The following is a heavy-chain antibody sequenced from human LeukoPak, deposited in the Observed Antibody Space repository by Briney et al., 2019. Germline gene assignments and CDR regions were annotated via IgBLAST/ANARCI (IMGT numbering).Heavy chain of an antibody. CDR3: ARGSGLGHHFEY. CDR1: GYTLTDYY. Sequence: ASVKVSCEASGYTLTDYYMHWVRQAPGQGLEWMGRINPSSGDANYAHKFQGRVTMTRDTSIGTAYMELSRLRSDDSAIYYCARGSGLGHHFEYWGQGTLVTVSS. CDR2: INPSSGDA. J-gene: IGHJ4*02. V-gene: IGHV1-2*06. D-gene: IGHD3-10*01.